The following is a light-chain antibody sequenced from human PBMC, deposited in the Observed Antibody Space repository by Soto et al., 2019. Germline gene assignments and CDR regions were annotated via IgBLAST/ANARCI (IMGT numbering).Light chain of an antibody. CDR3: QQYGNSPLT. Sequence: EIVLTQSPGTLSLSPGERATLSCRASQSVSSSYLAWYQQKPGQAPRHLIYGASSRATAIPDRFSGSGSGTDFTLTISRLEPEDFAVYYCQQYGNSPLTFGGGTKVEIK. CDR2: GAS. J-gene: IGKJ4*01. V-gene: IGKV3-20*01. CDR1: QSVSSSY.